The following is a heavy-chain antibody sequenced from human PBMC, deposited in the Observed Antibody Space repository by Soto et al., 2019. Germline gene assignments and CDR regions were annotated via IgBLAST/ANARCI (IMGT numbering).Heavy chain of an antibody. V-gene: IGHV1-8*02. J-gene: IGHJ5*02. CDR1: GYTFTNND. Sequence: GASVKVSGKASGYTFTNNDVSCVLQSTGQGLEWMGWMNPGSGDTGYAQKFQGRVTMTRDISIATAYMELNSLTSEDTAIYYCARMESFGSLNWFDPWGQGTLVTVSS. CDR2: MNPGSGDT. CDR3: ARMESFGSLNWFDP. D-gene: IGHD5-18*01.